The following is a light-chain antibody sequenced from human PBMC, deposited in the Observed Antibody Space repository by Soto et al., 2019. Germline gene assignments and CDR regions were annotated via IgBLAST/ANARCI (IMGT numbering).Light chain of an antibody. Sequence: DIQMTQSPSFLSASVGDRVTITCQASQDITTSLNWYQQKPGKAPKLLMCDATNLETGVTTTNSGSGSGTDFTFTISSLQAEDIATYYCQQYDNLPLSFGGGTKVEIK. CDR3: QQYDNLPLS. J-gene: IGKJ4*01. CDR1: QDITTS. CDR2: DAT. V-gene: IGKV1-33*01.